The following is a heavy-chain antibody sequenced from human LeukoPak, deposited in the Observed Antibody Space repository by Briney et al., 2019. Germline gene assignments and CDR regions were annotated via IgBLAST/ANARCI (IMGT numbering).Heavy chain of an antibody. Sequence: GGSLRLSCAASGFTFSSHWMSWVRQAPGKGLEWVSGISGTTSGTYYADSVKGRFTISRDNSKNTLFLQVNSLRAEDTAVYYCAKVRTYFYHGLDVWGQGTTVTVSS. CDR1: GFTFSSHW. CDR3: AKVRTYFYHGLDV. J-gene: IGHJ6*02. CDR2: ISGTTSGT. D-gene: IGHD1-14*01. V-gene: IGHV3-23*01.